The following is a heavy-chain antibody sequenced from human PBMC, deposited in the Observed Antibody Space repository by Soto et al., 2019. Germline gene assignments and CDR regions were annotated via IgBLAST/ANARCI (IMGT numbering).Heavy chain of an antibody. V-gene: IGHV3-23*01. J-gene: IGHJ4*02. Sequence: GGSLRLSCVASGFTFSSYAMSWVRQAPGKGLEWVSAISGSGGSTYYADSVKGRFTISRDNSKNTLYLQMNSLRAEDTAVYYCAEDKRAATSPGYSSASSFDYWGQGTLVTVSS. D-gene: IGHD6-25*01. CDR3: AEDKRAATSPGYSSASSFDY. CDR1: GFTFSSYA. CDR2: ISGSGGST.